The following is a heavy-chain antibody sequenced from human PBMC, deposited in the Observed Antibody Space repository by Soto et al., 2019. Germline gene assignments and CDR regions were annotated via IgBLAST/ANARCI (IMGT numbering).Heavy chain of an antibody. V-gene: IGHV1-69*13. D-gene: IGHD3-3*01. J-gene: IGHJ6*02. CDR3: ARDRVDFWSVTDYGMDV. CDR2: IIPIFGTA. CDR1: GGTFSSYA. Sequence: GASVKVSCKASGGTFSSYAISWVRQAPGQGLEWMGGIIPIFGTANYAQKFQGRVTITADESTSTAYMELSSLRSEDTAVYYCARDRVDFWSVTDYGMDVWGQGTTVTVSS.